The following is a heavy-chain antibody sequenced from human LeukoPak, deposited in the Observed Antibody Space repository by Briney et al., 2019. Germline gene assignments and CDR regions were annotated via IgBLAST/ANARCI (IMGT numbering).Heavy chain of an antibody. CDR2: ISVYNGNT. Sequence: ASVKVSCKASGYIFSNYGISWVRQAPGQGLEWMGWISVYNGNTVYAQNLRDRVTMTTDTSTSTGYMELGSLRSDDTAVYYCARGSVDAFDIWGQGTMVTVSS. CDR1: GYIFSNYG. CDR3: ARGSVDAFDI. V-gene: IGHV1-18*01. J-gene: IGHJ3*02.